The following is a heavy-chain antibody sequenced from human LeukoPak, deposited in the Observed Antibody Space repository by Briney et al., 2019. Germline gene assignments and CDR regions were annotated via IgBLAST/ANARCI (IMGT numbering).Heavy chain of an antibody. V-gene: IGHV4-59*02. Sequence: SETLSLTCVVSGGSVSGYYWGWIRQPPGRGLEWIGYVYYSGSTNYNPSFKSRITISVDTSRNQFSLQLSSVTAADTAVYYCARFHRYCSGGACYVLNNWGQGTLVAVSS. CDR1: GGSVSGYY. CDR3: ARFHRYCSGGACYVLNN. CDR2: VYYSGST. J-gene: IGHJ4*02. D-gene: IGHD2-15*01.